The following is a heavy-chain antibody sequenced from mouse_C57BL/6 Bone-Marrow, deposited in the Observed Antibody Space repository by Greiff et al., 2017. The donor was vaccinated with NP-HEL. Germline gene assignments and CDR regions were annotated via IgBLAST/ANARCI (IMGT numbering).Heavy chain of an antibody. CDR1: GYTFTDYN. Sequence: EVQLQQSGPELVKPGASVKMSCKASGYTFTDYNMHWVKQSHGKSLEWIGYINPNNGGTSYNQKFKGKATLTVNKSSSTAYMELRSLTSEDSAVYYCARGNYACYYAMDYWGQGTSVTVSS. J-gene: IGHJ4*01. CDR2: INPNNGGT. V-gene: IGHV1-22*01. D-gene: IGHD2-1*01. CDR3: ARGNYACYYAMDY.